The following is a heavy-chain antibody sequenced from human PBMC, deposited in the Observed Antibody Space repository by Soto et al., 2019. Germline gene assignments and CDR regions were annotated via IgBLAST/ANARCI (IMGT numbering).Heavy chain of an antibody. CDR2: IPYDGSNK. Sequence: GGSLRLSCAASGFTFSSYAMHWVRQAPGKGLEWVAVIPYDGSNKYYADSVKGRFTISRDNSKNTLYLQMNSLRAEDTAVYYCARDPHEAYDFWCCYYRDDNWFEHWGPGRLVTV. V-gene: IGHV3-30-3*01. J-gene: IGHJ5*02. CDR1: GFTFSSYA. D-gene: IGHD3-3*01. CDR3: ARDPHEAYDFWCCYYRDDNWFEH.